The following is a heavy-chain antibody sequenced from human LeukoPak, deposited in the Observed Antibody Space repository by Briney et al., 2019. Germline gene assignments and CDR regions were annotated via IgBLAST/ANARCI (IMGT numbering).Heavy chain of an antibody. CDR1: GGSISSSSYY. D-gene: IGHD2-2*03. CDR3: ARVGYCSSTSCYGEDAFDI. Sequence: SETLSLTCAVSGGSISSSSYYWGWIRQPPGKGLEWIGSIYHSGSTYYNPSLKSRVTISVDTSKNQFSLKLSSVTAADTAVYYCARVGYCSSTSCYGEDAFDIWGQGTMVTVSS. V-gene: IGHV4-39*07. CDR2: IYHSGST. J-gene: IGHJ3*02.